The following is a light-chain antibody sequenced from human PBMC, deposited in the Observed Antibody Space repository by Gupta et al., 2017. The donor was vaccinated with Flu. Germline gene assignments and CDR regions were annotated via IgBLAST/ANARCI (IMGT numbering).Light chain of an antibody. CDR2: GDN. V-gene: IGLV1-40*01. CDR3: QSYDDSLTAYV. Sequence: QSVLTQTPSVSGAQGQRVTISCTGGSSNIGAGHAVHWYKQLPGTAPHLLIYGDNIRPSGVPDRFSGSKSGTSASLAITGLKAEDEADFYCQSYDDSLTAYVFGGGTQVTVL. J-gene: IGLJ1*01. CDR1: SSNIGAGHA.